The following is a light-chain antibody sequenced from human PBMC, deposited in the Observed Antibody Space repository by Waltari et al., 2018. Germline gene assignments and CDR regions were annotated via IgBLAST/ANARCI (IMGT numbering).Light chain of an antibody. J-gene: IGKJ1*01. CDR2: DAS. CDR1: QGISNS. CDR3: QQYYTTPT. Sequence: DIQITQSPSSLSASVGDRVHITCRANQGISNSLAWYQQKPGKAPKLLLYDASSLESGVASRFSGSGSGTDYTLTISSLQPEDFASYYCQQYYTTPTFGQGTKVEIK. V-gene: IGKV1-NL1*01.